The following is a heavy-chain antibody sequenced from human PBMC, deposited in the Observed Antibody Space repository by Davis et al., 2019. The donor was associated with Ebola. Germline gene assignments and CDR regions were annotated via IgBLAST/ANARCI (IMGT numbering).Heavy chain of an antibody. D-gene: IGHD3-16*01. CDR2: ISWNSGSM. J-gene: IGHJ6*02. CDR1: GFTFDDYA. Sequence: GGSLRLSCAASGFTFDDYAMHWVRQAPGKGLEWVSGISWNSGSMGYADSVKGRFTISRDNAKNSLYLQMNSLRAEDTALYYCAKDMGYVYYGMDVWGQGTTVAVSS. CDR3: AKDMGYVYYGMDV. V-gene: IGHV3-9*01.